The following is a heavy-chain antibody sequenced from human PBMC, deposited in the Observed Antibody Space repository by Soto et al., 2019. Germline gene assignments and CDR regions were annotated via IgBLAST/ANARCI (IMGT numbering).Heavy chain of an antibody. CDR3: ARDLWGRSRCWPGDASDI. Sequence: PGGSLRLSCAASGFTFKNYWMSWVRQAPGKGLEWVANIKHDGSEGYSVDSVKGRFTISRDNAKNSLYLQMNSLRAEDTAVYYCARDLWGRSRCWPGDASDIWRQETMVT. J-gene: IGHJ3*02. D-gene: IGHD6-13*01. V-gene: IGHV3-7*01. CDR2: IKHDGSEG. CDR1: GFTFKNYW.